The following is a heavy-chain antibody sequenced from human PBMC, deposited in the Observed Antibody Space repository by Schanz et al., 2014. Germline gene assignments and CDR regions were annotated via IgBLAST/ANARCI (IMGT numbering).Heavy chain of an antibody. J-gene: IGHJ3*02. CDR2: IYSSGNT. CDR3: ARDVGGCSSSTSCYAFEI. Sequence: QVQLQESGPGLVKPSETLSLTCTVSGGSINNYHWSWIRQPPGMGLEWLGYIYSSGNTNYNPSLKGRVTISVATSKNQFSLKLSSGTAADTAVYYCARDVGGCSSSTSCYAFEIWGQGTMVTVSS. D-gene: IGHD2-2*01. CDR1: GGSINNYH. V-gene: IGHV4-4*08.